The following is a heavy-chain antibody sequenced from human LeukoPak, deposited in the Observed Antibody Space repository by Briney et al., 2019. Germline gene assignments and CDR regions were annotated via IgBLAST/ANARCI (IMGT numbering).Heavy chain of an antibody. CDR2: INPNSGGT. CDR3: ARGHYESSGYYLGY. D-gene: IGHD3-22*01. CDR1: GYTFSGYY. J-gene: IGHJ4*02. Sequence: ASVKVSCKASGYTFSGYYLHWVRQAPGQGLEWMGWINPNSGGTDCAQKFQGRVTMTRDTSISTAYMELSRVRSDDTAVYYCARGHYESSGYYLGYWGQGTLATVSS. V-gene: IGHV1-2*02.